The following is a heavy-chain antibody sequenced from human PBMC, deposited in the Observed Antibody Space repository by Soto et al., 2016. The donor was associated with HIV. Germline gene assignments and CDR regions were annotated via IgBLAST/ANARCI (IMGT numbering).Heavy chain of an antibody. CDR1: GFTFSNAW. V-gene: IGHV3-15*01. J-gene: IGHJ6*02. Sequence: EVQLLESGGGLIKSGGSLRLSCAASGFTFSNAWMSWVRQPPGKGLEWVGRIKSKTEGGTTDYVAPVKGRFTISRDDSKNTLYLQMNSLKTEDTAVYYCTTGTDRGLTYYYYYGMDVWGQGTSVTVYS. CDR3: TTGTDRGLTYYYYYGMDV. CDR2: IKSKTEGGTT. D-gene: IGHD2-21*02.